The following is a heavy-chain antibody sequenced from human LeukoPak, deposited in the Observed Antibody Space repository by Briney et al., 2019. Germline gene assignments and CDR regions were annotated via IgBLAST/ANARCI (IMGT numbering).Heavy chain of an antibody. CDR1: GFTFSSYE. D-gene: IGHD5-18*01. CDR2: ISSSGSTI. Sequence: GGSLRLSCAASGFTFSSYEMNWVRQAPGKGLEWVSYISSSGSTIYYADSVKGRFTISRDNAKNSLYLQMNSLRAEDTAVFYCALSDTAMGDYWGQGTLVTVSS. CDR3: ALSDTAMGDY. V-gene: IGHV3-48*03. J-gene: IGHJ4*02.